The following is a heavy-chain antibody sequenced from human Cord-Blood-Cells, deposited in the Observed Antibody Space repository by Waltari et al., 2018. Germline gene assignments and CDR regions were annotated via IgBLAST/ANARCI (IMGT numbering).Heavy chain of an antibody. CDR3: ARRGSGWYRDAFDI. V-gene: IGHV1-69*06. D-gene: IGHD6-19*01. CDR2: IIPIFGTA. CDR1: GGTFSSYA. J-gene: IGHJ3*02. Sequence: QVQLVQSGAEVKKPGSSVKVSCTASGGTFSSYAISWVRQDPGQGLEWMGGIIPIFGTANYAQKFQGRVTITADKSTSTAYMELSSLRSEDMAVYYCARRGSGWYRDAFDIWGQGTMVTVSS.